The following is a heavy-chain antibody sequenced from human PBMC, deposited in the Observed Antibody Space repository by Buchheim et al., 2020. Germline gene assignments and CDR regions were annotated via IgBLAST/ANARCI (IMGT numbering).Heavy chain of an antibody. CDR3: ARQQTYYDILTGYKYWYFDL. CDR1: GYRFTSYW. J-gene: IGHJ2*01. V-gene: IGHV5-51*01. D-gene: IGHD3-9*01. Sequence: EVQLVQSGAEVKKSGESLKISCKGSGYRFTSYWIGWVRQMPGKGLELMGIIYPGDSDTRYSPSFQGQVTISADKSISTAYLQWSSLKASDTAMYYCARQQTYYDILTGYKYWYFDLWGRGTL. CDR2: IYPGDSDT.